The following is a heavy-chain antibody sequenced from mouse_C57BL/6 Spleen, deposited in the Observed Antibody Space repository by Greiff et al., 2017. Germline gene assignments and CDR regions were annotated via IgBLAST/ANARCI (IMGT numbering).Heavy chain of an antibody. CDR1: GFTFSDYY. CDR2: ISNGGGST. V-gene: IGHV5-12*01. Sequence: DVKLVESGGGLVQPGGSLKLSCAASGFTFSDYYMYWVRQTPEKRLEWVAYISNGGGSTYYPDTVKGRFTISRDNAKNTLYLQMSRLKSEDTAMYYCARHDYYGSRGWYFDVWGTGTTVTVSS. CDR3: ARHDYYGSRGWYFDV. D-gene: IGHD1-1*01. J-gene: IGHJ1*03.